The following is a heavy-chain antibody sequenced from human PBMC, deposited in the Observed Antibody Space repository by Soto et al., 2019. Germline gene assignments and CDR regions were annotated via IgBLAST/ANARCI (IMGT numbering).Heavy chain of an antibody. Sequence: GGSLRLSCVGSGFTFSTYWMNWVRQAPGKGLEWVALISYDGISKYYADSVKGRFTISRDSSKNTLYLQMNSLGAADTAVYYCGRCSSTSCHLGSDYWGQGTLVTVSS. CDR1: GFTFSTYW. J-gene: IGHJ4*02. CDR2: ISYDGISK. D-gene: IGHD2-2*01. CDR3: GRCSSTSCHLGSDY. V-gene: IGHV3-30-3*01.